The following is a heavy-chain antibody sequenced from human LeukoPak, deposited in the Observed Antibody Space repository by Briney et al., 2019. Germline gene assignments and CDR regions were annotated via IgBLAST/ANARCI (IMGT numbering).Heavy chain of an antibody. J-gene: IGHJ6*02. Sequence: GASVKVSCKASGYTFTGYYMHWVRQAPGQGLEWMGWINPNSGGTNYAQKFQGRVTMTRDTSISTAYMELSRLRSDDTAVYYCASGTPVEMATINYYYYGMDVWGQGTTVTVSS. CDR2: INPNSGGT. CDR3: ASGTPVEMATINYYYYGMDV. CDR1: GYTFTGYY. D-gene: IGHD5-24*01. V-gene: IGHV1-2*02.